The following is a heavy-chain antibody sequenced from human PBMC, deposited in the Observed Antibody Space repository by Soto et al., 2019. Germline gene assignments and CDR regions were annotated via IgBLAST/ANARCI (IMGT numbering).Heavy chain of an antibody. CDR3: ARNIVGAQVY. J-gene: IGHJ4*01. CDR1: GGSISSGGYS. D-gene: IGHD1-26*01. CDR2: IYYSGST. V-gene: IGHV4-61*08. Sequence: SETLSLTCAVSGGSISSGGYSWSWIRQPPGKGLEWIGYIYYSGSTNYNPSLKSRVTISVDTSKNQFSLKLSSVTAADTAVYYCARNIVGAQVYWGQEPWSPSPQ.